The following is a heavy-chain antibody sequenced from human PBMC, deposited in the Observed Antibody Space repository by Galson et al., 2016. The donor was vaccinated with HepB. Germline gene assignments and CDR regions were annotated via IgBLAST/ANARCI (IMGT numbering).Heavy chain of an antibody. V-gene: IGHV4-34*01. CDR2: IYHSGST. J-gene: IGHJ4*02. D-gene: IGHD3-16*01. Sequence: ETLSLTCAVYGGSFRGFYWSWFRQPPGKGLEWVGEIYHSGSTKYNPSLKSRVSISIDTSKKQFSLKLTSVTAADTAVYYCARGTLWGNSREALAYWGQGTLVTVSS. CDR1: GGSFRGFY. CDR3: ARGTLWGNSREALAY.